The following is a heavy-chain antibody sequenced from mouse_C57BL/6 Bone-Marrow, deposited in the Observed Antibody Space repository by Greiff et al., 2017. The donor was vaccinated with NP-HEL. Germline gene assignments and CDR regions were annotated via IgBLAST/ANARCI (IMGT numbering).Heavy chain of an antibody. CDR2: IDPSDSET. Sequence: QVQLQQSGAELVRPGSSVKLSCKASGYTFTSYWMHWVKQRPIQGLEWIGNIDPSDSETHYNQKFKDKATLTVDKSSSTAYMQLSSLTSEDSAVYYCARGAQGGAYWGQGTLVTVSA. D-gene: IGHD3-2*02. CDR1: GYTFTSYW. V-gene: IGHV1-52*01. J-gene: IGHJ3*01. CDR3: ARGAQGGAY.